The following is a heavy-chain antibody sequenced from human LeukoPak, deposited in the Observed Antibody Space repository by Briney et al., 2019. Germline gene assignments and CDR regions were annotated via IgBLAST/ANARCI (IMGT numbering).Heavy chain of an antibody. Sequence: PGGSLRLSCAASGFTFSSYWMSWVRQAPGKGLEWVANIKQDGSEKYYVDSVKGRFTISRDNAKNSLYLQMNSLRAEDTAVYYCARDFRDYEPIVYYYYYYMDVWGKGTTVTVSS. CDR2: IKQDGSEK. CDR1: GFTFSSYW. CDR3: ARDFRDYEPIVYYYYYYMDV. V-gene: IGHV3-7*01. D-gene: IGHD3-22*01. J-gene: IGHJ6*03.